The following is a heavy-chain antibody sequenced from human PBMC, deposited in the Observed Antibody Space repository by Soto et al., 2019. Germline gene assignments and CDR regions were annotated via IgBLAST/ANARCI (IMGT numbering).Heavy chain of an antibody. Sequence: TLSLTCTVSGGSISSYYWSWIRQPPGKGLEWIGYIYYSGSTNYNPSLKSRVTISVDTSKNQFSLKLSSVTAADTAVYYCASGGSCYSRYCYFDYWGQGTLVTVSS. V-gene: IGHV4-59*01. CDR2: IYYSGST. CDR3: ASGGSCYSRYCYFDY. D-gene: IGHD2-15*01. CDR1: GGSISSYY. J-gene: IGHJ4*02.